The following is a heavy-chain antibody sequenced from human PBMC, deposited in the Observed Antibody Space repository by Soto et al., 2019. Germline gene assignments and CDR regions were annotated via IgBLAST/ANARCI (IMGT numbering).Heavy chain of an antibody. CDR1: GGSMSGGGYS. CDR3: ARANPSYYYDSSGDNWFDP. Sequence: SETLSLTCAVSGGSMSGGGYSWSWIRQPPGKGLEWIGYIYHSGSTYYNPSLKSRVTISVDRSKNQFSLKLSSVTAADTAVYYCARANPSYYYDSSGDNWFDPWGQGTLVTVSS. CDR2: IYHSGST. V-gene: IGHV4-30-2*01. J-gene: IGHJ5*02. D-gene: IGHD3-22*01.